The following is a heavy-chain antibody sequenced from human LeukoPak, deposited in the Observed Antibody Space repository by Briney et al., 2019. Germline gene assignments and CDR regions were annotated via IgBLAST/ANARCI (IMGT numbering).Heavy chain of an antibody. CDR2: ISYGGTT. CDR3: AKSGGTTIFDF. Sequence: SETLSLTCTVSGISISSYYWNWIRLSPGRGLEWIGYISYGGTTSYSPSLKSRITMSIDTSKNQFSLKLSSVTAADAAVYYCAKSGGTTIFDFWGQGILVTVSS. D-gene: IGHD3-16*01. V-gene: IGHV4-59*01. J-gene: IGHJ4*02. CDR1: GISISSYY.